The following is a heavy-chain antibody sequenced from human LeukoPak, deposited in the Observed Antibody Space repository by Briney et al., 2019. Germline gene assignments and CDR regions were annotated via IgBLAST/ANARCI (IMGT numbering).Heavy chain of an antibody. CDR3: ARIGSGWYYFDY. CDR2: IYSGGST. CDR1: GFTVSSNY. D-gene: IGHD6-19*01. V-gene: IGHV3-53*01. J-gene: IGHJ4*02. Sequence: GGSLRLSCAASGFTVSSNYMSWVRQAPGEGLEWVSVIYSGGSTYYADSVKGRFTISRDNSKNTLYLQMNSLRAEDTAVYYCARIGSGWYYFDYWGQGTLVTVSS.